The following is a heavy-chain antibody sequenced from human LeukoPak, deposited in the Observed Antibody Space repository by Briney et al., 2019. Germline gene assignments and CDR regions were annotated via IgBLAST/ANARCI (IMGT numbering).Heavy chain of an antibody. D-gene: IGHD1-26*01. CDR2: INHSGGT. CDR3: ARDRGSYDFDY. V-gene: IGHV4-34*01. Sequence: SETLSLTCAVYGGSFSGYYWSWIRQPPGKGLEWIGEINHSGGTNYNPSLKSRVTISVDTSKNQFSLKLSSVTAADTAVYYCARDRGSYDFDYWGQGTLVTVSS. J-gene: IGHJ4*02. CDR1: GGSFSGYY.